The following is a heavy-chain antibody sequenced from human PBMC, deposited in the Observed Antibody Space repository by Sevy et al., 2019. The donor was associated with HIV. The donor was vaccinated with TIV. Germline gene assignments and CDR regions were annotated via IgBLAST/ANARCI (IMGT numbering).Heavy chain of an antibody. J-gene: IGHJ3*02. V-gene: IGHV3-7*03. CDR1: GFTFNKYW. Sequence: GGSLRLSCAASGFTFNKYWMTWVRQTPGKGLEWVADINQDVGERRYVNSVKGRFTISRDNAKKSVYLQMNSLRADDTAVYFCARDMWAQQEGDAFDIWGQGTMVTVSS. CDR2: INQDVGER. CDR3: ARDMWAQQEGDAFDI. D-gene: IGHD6-13*01.